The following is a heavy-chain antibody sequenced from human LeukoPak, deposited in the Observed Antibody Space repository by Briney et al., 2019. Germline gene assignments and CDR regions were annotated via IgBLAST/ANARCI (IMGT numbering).Heavy chain of an antibody. V-gene: IGHV3-23*01. CDR1: GFTFSSYA. D-gene: IGHD2-2*01. CDR3: AKDSRICGVVVPAANDYDY. CDR2: ISGSGGST. Sequence: PGGSLRLSCAASGFTFSSYAMSWVRQAPGKGLEWVSAISGSGGSTYYADSVKGRFTISRDNSKNTLYLQMNSLRAEDSAVYYCAKDSRICGVVVPAANDYDYWGQGTLVTVSS. J-gene: IGHJ4*02.